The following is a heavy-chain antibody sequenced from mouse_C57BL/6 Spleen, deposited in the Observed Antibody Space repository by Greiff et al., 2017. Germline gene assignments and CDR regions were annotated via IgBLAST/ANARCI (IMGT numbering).Heavy chain of an antibody. CDR1: GFTFSSYA. D-gene: IGHD2-2*01. CDR2: ISDGGSYT. J-gene: IGHJ2*01. V-gene: IGHV5-4*03. CDR3: ARGRRNGYDERGYFDY. Sequence: EVKLVESGGGLVKPGGSLKLSCAASGFTFSSYAMSWVRQTPEKRLEWVATISDGGSYTYYPDNVKGRFTISRDNAKNNLYLQMSHLKSEDTAMYYCARGRRNGYDERGYFDYWGQGTTLTVSS.